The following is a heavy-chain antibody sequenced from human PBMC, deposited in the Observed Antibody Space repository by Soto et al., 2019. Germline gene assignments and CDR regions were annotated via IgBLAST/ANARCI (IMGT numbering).Heavy chain of an antibody. J-gene: IGHJ5*02. CDR2: IYHSGGT. CDR1: GRSISPGGYS. D-gene: IGHD5-18*01. Sequence: PLSLTCAVSGRSISPGGYSWSWIRHHTGKGLEWIGYIYHSGGTYYNPSLESRVTISVDRSKNQFSLKLSSVTAADTAVYYCARGVDTAMDQSASPRFDPWGQGTLLTASS. CDR3: ARGVDTAMDQSASPRFDP. V-gene: IGHV4-30-2*01.